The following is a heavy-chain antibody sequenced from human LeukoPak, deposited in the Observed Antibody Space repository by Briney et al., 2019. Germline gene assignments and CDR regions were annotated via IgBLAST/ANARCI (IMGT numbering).Heavy chain of an antibody. J-gene: IGHJ5*02. CDR1: GYTLTELS. CDR3: ATSLVDCSGGSCYGNWFDP. D-gene: IGHD2-15*01. CDR2: FDPEGGET. V-gene: IGHV1-24*01. Sequence: ASVKVSCKVSGYTLTELSMHWVRQAPGKGLEWMGGFDPEGGETIYAQKFQGRVTMTEDTSTDTAYMELSSLRSEDTAVYYCATSLVDCSGGSCYGNWFDPWGQGTLVTVSS.